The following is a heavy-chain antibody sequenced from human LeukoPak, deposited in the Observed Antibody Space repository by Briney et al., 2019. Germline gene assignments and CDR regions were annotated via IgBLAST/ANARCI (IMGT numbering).Heavy chain of an antibody. CDR1: GGSISSYY. CDR2: FYTSGHT. J-gene: IGHJ6*03. D-gene: IGHD5-18*01. V-gene: IGHV4-4*07. Sequence: SETLSLTCTVSGGSISSYYWSWIRQPAGKGLEWMGHFYTSGHTSYNPSLKSRVTVSVDTSKNQFSLKMNSVTAADTAVYYCARGVHGYSYGYVPWELYSYMDVWGKGTTVSISS. CDR3: ARGVHGYSYGYVPWELYSYMDV.